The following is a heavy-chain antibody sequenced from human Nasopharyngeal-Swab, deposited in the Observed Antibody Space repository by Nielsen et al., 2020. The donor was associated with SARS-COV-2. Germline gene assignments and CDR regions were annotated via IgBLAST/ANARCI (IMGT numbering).Heavy chain of an antibody. V-gene: IGHV1-8*01. CDR3: ARGLDFWSGSHFDY. D-gene: IGHD3-3*01. CDR1: GYTFTSYD. Sequence: ASVKVSCKASGYTFTSYDINWLRQATGQGLEWMGWMNPNSGNTGYAQKFQGRVTMTRNTSISTAYMELSSLRSEDTAVYYCARGLDFWSGSHFDYWGQGTLVTVSS. J-gene: IGHJ4*02. CDR2: MNPNSGNT.